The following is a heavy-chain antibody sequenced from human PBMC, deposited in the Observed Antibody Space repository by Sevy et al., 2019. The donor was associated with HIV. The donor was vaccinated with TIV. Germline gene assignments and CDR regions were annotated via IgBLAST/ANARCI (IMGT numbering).Heavy chain of an antibody. J-gene: IGHJ6*03. V-gene: IGHV3-23*01. CDR3: ARDAINYYYMYV. CDR1: GFTFNSYA. Sequence: GGSLRLSCATSGFTFNSYAMSWVRQAPGKGLEWVSAISGIAGSAYYADSVKGRFTISRDNSKNTLYLQMNSLRAEDTAVYYCARDAINYYYMYVWGKGTTVTVSS. CDR2: ISGIAGSA.